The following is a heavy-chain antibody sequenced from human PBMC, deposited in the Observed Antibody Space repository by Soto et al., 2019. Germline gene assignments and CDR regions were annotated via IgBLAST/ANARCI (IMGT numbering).Heavy chain of an antibody. J-gene: IGHJ4*02. Sequence: EVQLLESGGRLVQPRGSLRLSCAVSGFSFGTYTVNWVRQAPGTGLEWVSGLSDSVGTTHYAYSVKGRFTISRDKSKNTLYLQINKLRAEDTAVYYCAKHLIGGRLHSPFDLWGQGTQVTVSS. D-gene: IGHD3-3*02. CDR2: LSDSVGTT. CDR3: AKHLIGGRLHSPFDL. CDR1: GFSFGTYT. V-gene: IGHV3-23*01.